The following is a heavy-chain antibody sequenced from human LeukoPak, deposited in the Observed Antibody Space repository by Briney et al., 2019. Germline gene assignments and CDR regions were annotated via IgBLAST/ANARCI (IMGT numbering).Heavy chain of an antibody. CDR1: GFTFSSYS. CDR2: ISSSSSYI. V-gene: IGHV3-21*01. J-gene: IGHJ4*02. CDR3: ARDLYSYGSYTFDY. D-gene: IGHD5-18*01. Sequence: GGSLRLSCAASGFTFSSYSMNWVRQAPGKGLEWVSSISSSSSYIYYADSVKGRFTISRDNAKNSLYLQMNSLRAEDTAVYYCARDLYSYGSYTFDYWGQGTLVTVSS.